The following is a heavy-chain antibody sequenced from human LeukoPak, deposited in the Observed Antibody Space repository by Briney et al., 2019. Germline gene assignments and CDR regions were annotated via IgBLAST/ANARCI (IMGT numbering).Heavy chain of an antibody. CDR3: ARGGTTVSGNWPRYYYYYYYMDV. D-gene: IGHD4-11*01. V-gene: IGHV1-69*13. CDR2: IIPIFGTA. CDR1: GGTFSSYA. Sequence: ASVKVSCKASGGTFSSYAISWVRQAPGQGLEWMGGIIPIFGTANYEQKFQARVTITADESTRTAYMERSSLRSEDTAVYYCARGGTTVSGNWPRYYYYYYYMDVWGKGTTVTVSS. J-gene: IGHJ6*03.